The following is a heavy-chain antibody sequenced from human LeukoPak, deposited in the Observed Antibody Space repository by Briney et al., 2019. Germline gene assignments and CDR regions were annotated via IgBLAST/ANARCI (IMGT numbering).Heavy chain of an antibody. CDR2: IGTAGDT. J-gene: IGHJ4*02. V-gene: IGHV3-13*04. CDR3: ARGADTHFDY. D-gene: IGHD2-15*01. Sequence: PGGSLRLSCAASGFTFSNYDMHWVRQATGKGLEWVSAIGTAGDTYYQGSVRGRFTMSRENAKNSLYLQMNSLTAGDTAVYYCARGADTHFDYWGRGILVTVSS. CDR1: GFTFSNYD.